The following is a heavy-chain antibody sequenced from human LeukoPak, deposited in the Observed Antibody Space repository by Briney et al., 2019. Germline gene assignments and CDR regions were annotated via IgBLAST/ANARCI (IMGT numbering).Heavy chain of an antibody. V-gene: IGHV3-49*04. Sequence: GGTLRLSCAASGFTFSSYGMSWVRQAPGKGLEWVGFIRSKAYGGTTQYAASVKGRFTISRDDSKSIAYLQMNSLKTEDTAVYYCTRDWYYYDGSGYYDYWGQGTLVTVSS. J-gene: IGHJ4*02. CDR1: GFTFSSYG. D-gene: IGHD3-22*01. CDR3: TRDWYYYDGSGYYDY. CDR2: IRSKAYGGTT.